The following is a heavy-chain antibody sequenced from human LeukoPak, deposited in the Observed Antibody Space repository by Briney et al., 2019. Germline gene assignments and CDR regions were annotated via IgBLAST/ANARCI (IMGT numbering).Heavy chain of an antibody. CDR1: GYSFTNYW. CDR2: IYPGDSDT. D-gene: IGHD3-10*01. Sequence: GESLKISCKGSGYSFTNYWIDWVRQMPGKGLEWMGIIYPGDSDTRYSPSFRGQVSISADKSISTAYLQWSSLKASDTAMYYCATGSYSDYLDYWGQGTLVTVSS. V-gene: IGHV5-51*01. J-gene: IGHJ4*02. CDR3: ATGSYSDYLDY.